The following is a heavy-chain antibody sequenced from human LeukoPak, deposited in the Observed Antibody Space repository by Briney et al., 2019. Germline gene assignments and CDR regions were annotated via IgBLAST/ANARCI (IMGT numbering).Heavy chain of an antibody. Sequence: SETLSLTCTVSGGSISSYYWSWIRQPAGKGLEWIGRIYTSGSTNYNPSLKSRVTMSVDTSKNQFSLKLNSVTAADTAVYYCAREGGDIVVVTAILDAFDIWGQGTMVTVSS. J-gene: IGHJ3*02. V-gene: IGHV4-4*07. CDR2: IYTSGST. CDR1: GGSISSYY. D-gene: IGHD2-21*02. CDR3: AREGGDIVVVTAILDAFDI.